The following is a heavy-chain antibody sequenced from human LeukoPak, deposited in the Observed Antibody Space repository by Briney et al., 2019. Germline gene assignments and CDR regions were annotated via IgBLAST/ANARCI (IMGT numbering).Heavy chain of an antibody. V-gene: IGHV3-30*04. CDR3: ASYTYPPLDY. CDR2: ISYDGSNK. D-gene: IGHD3-16*01. Sequence: GGSLRLSCAASGFTFSSYAMHWVPQAPGKGLEWVAVISYDGSNKYYADSVKGRFTISRDNSKNTLYLQMNSLRAEDTAVYYCASYTYPPLDYWGQGTLVTVSS. CDR1: GFTFSSYA. J-gene: IGHJ4*02.